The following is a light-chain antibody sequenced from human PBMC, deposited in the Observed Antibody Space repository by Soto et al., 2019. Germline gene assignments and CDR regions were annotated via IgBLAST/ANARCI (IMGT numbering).Light chain of an antibody. Sequence: DIQMTQSPSTLSASVGDRVTITCRSSQSISSWLAWYQQKPGKAPKLLIYKASNLESGVPSRFSGSQSGTEFTLTISILQPDDFATYFCQQYNDYSPRTFGQGTKVEIK. CDR3: QQYNDYSPRT. CDR1: QSISSW. CDR2: KAS. V-gene: IGKV1-5*03. J-gene: IGKJ1*01.